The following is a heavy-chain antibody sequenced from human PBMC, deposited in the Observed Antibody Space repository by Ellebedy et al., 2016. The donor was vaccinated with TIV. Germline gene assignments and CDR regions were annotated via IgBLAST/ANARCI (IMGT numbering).Heavy chain of an antibody. J-gene: IGHJ6*02. Sequence: ASVKVSXKASGYIFTSYLIHWVRQAPGQGLEWMGIINPSAGSTNYPQKFQGRVTITRDTSASTAYMELSSLRSEDTAVYYCARVSPVSPITSDYYYYGMDVWGQGTTVTVSS. V-gene: IGHV1-46*01. CDR1: GYIFTSYL. CDR2: INPSAGST. D-gene: IGHD3-10*01. CDR3: ARVSPVSPITSDYYYYGMDV.